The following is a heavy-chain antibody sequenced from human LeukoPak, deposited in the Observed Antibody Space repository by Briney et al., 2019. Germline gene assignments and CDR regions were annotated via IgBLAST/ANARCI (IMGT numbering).Heavy chain of an antibody. CDR2: IYPGNSDT. CDR1: GYTFTNYW. D-gene: IGHD5-24*01. CDR3: ARHGPLEMATTHIDY. Sequence: GESLKISCKGSGYTFTNYWIGWVRQMPGKGLEWMGIIYPGNSDTRYSPSFQGRVTISADKSINTAYLQWSSLKASDTAIYYCARHGPLEMATTHIDYWGQGTLVTVSS. V-gene: IGHV5-51*01. J-gene: IGHJ4*02.